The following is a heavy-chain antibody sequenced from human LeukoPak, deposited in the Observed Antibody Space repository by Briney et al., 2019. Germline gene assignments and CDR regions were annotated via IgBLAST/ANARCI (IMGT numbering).Heavy chain of an antibody. D-gene: IGHD5-18*01. J-gene: IGHJ4*02. CDR2: ISSSSSYI. CDR1: GFTFSSYS. CDR3: ARDPRGYSYGHDY. Sequence: GGSLRLSCASSGFTFSSYSMNWVRQAPGKGLEWVSSISSSSSYIYYADSVKGRFTISRDNAKNSLYLQMNSLRAEDTAVYYCARDPRGYSYGHDYWGQGTLVTVSS. V-gene: IGHV3-21*01.